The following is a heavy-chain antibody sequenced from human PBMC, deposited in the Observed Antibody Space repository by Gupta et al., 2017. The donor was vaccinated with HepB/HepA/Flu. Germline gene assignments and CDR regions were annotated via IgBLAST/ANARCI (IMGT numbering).Heavy chain of an antibody. CDR1: GYSFTNYY. CDR2: INPSGGST. CDR3: ARGASYSHEY. J-gene: IGHJ4*02. D-gene: IGHD3-10*01. Sequence: QVQLVQSGAEVKKPGASVKVSCKASGYSFTNYYIHWVRQAPGQGLEWMGLINPSGGSTTYAQKFQGRVTMTRDTSTRTAYMELSSVRAEDMALYYCARGASYSHEYGGQGTLVTVSS. V-gene: IGHV1-46*01.